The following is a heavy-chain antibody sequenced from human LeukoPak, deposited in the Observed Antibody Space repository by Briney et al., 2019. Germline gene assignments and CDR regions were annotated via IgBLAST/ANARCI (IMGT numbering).Heavy chain of an antibody. Sequence: PSETLSLTCAVYGGSFSGYYWSWIRQPPGKGLEWIGEINHSGSTNYNPSLKSRVTISVDTSKNQFSLKLSSVTAADTAVYYCAAFRDGYNWHLDYWGQGSLVTVSS. CDR2: INHSGST. D-gene: IGHD5-24*01. CDR1: GGSFSGYY. V-gene: IGHV4-34*01. CDR3: AAFRDGYNWHLDY. J-gene: IGHJ4*02.